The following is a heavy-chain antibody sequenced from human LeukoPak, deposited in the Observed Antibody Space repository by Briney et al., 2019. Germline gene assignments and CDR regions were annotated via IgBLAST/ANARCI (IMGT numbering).Heavy chain of an antibody. CDR3: ARDKGPYWYFDL. Sequence: SETLSLTCAVSDGSVTSYYWNWIRQPPGKGLEWIGNIYNSGSTDYNPSLKSRVTISVNLSKSQISLKLTSVTAADTALYYCARDKGPYWYFDLWGRGTLVTVSS. CDR2: IYNSGST. CDR1: DGSVTSYY. V-gene: IGHV4-59*02. J-gene: IGHJ2*01.